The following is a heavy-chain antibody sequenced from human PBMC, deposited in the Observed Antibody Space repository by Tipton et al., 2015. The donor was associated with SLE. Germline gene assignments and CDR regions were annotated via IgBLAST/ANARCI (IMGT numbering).Heavy chain of an antibody. V-gene: IGHV4-59*11. D-gene: IGHD2-15*01. CDR3: ARGPTPLDFAGYAYDI. CDR2: IYYSGST. Sequence: LRLSCTVSGGPISSHYWSWIRQPPGKGLEWIGYIYYSGSTNYNPSLKSRVTISVDTSKNQFSLKLSSVTAADTAVYYCARGPTPLDFAGYAYDIWGQGTMVTVSS. J-gene: IGHJ3*02. CDR1: GGPISSHY.